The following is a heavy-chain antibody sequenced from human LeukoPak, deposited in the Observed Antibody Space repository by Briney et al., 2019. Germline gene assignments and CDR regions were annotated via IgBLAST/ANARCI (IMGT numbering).Heavy chain of an antibody. Sequence: SETLSLTCTVSGGSISSYYWSWIRQPPGKGLEWIGYIYYSGSTNYNPSLKSRVTISVDTSKNQFSLKLSSVTAADTAVYYCARLLYDSSTPIDYWGQGTLVTVSS. CDR3: ARLLYDSSTPIDY. CDR2: IYYSGST. CDR1: GGSISSYY. J-gene: IGHJ4*02. D-gene: IGHD3-22*01. V-gene: IGHV4-59*08.